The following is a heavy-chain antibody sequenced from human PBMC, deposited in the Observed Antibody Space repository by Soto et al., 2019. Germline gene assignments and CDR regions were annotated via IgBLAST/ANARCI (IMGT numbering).Heavy chain of an antibody. V-gene: IGHV3-30*18. CDR1: GFTFSSYG. CDR3: VKGYCSSTSCSNWFDP. Sequence: QVQLVESGGGVVQPGRSLRLSCAASGFTFSSYGMHWVRQAPGKGLEWVAVISYDGSNKYYADSVKGRVTISRDNSKNTVYLEMNSLRAEDTTVYYCVKGYCSSTSCSNWFDPWGQGTLVTVSS. J-gene: IGHJ5*02. CDR2: ISYDGSNK. D-gene: IGHD2-2*01.